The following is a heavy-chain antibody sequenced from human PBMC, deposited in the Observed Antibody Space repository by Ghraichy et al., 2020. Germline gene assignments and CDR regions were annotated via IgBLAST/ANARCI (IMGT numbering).Heavy chain of an antibody. Sequence: SETLSLTCAVYGGSFSGYYWSWIRQPPGKGLEWIGEINHSGSTNYNPSLKSRVTISVDTSKNQFSLKLSSVTAADTAVYYCARFPNGVVAFDIWGQGTMVTVSS. CDR2: INHSGST. CDR1: GGSFSGYY. D-gene: IGHD2-8*01. V-gene: IGHV4-34*01. J-gene: IGHJ3*02. CDR3: ARFPNGVVAFDI.